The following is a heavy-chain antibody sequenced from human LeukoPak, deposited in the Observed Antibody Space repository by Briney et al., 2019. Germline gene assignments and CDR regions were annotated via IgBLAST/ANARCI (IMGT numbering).Heavy chain of an antibody. CDR3: GMGTVAAYIDF. J-gene: IGHJ4*02. D-gene: IGHD6-19*01. CDR1: GYTFIRYN. CDR2: MNPKNGNT. V-gene: IGHV1-8*01. Sequence: ASVKVSCKVSGYTFIRYNINWVRQATGQGLEWMGWMNPKNGNTGFAQKFQGRLTMTRNTSISTAYMELTSLRSEDTAVYYCGMGTVAAYIDFWGQGTVVTVSS.